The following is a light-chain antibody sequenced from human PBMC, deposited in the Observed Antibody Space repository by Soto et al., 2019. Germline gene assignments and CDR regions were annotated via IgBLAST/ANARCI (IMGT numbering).Light chain of an antibody. CDR2: EVT. V-gene: IGLV2-14*03. CDR1: SSDVGGYNF. CDR3: NSYTTISTLV. J-gene: IGLJ1*01. Sequence: QSALTQPASVSGSPGQLITISCTGTSSDVGGYNFVSWYQQHPGKAPKLMIYEVTSRPSGVSNRFSGSKSGNTASLTISGLQAEDEADYYCNSYTTISTLVFGTGTKVT.